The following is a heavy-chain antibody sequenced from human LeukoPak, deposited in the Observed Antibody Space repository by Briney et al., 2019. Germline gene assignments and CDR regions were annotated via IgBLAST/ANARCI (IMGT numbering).Heavy chain of an antibody. CDR1: GFTFSDYY. CDR3: ARDLSYYDSSGSY. V-gene: IGHV3-11*01. J-gene: IGHJ4*02. CDR2: ISSSGRTI. D-gene: IGHD3-22*01. Sequence: PGGSLRLSCAASGFTFSDYYMSWIRQAPGKGLEWVSYISSSGRTIYYADSVKGRFTISRDNAKNSLYLQMNSLRAEDTAVYYCARDLSYYDSSGSYWGQGTLVTVSS.